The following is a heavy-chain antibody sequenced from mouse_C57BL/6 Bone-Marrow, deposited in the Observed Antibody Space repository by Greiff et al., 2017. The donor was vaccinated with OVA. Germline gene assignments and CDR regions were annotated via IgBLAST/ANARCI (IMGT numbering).Heavy chain of an antibody. CDR3: ARTGDGYYLTWFAY. CDR2: IWSGGST. J-gene: IGHJ3*01. V-gene: IGHV2-2*01. D-gene: IGHD2-3*01. CDR1: GFSLTSYG. Sequence: VKLVESGPGLVQPSQSLSITCTVSGFSLTSYGVHWVRQSPGKGLEWLGVIWSGGSTDYNAAFISRLSISKDNSKSQVFFKMNSLQADDTAIYYCARTGDGYYLTWFAYWGQGTLVTVSA.